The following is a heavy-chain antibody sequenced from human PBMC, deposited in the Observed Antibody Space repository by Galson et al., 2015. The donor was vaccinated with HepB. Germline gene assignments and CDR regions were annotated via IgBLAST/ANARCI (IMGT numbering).Heavy chain of an antibody. CDR3: VRDLGEMVTMIFSDY. Sequence: SVKVSCKASGYSFTSFGISWVRQAPGQGLEWMGWISGYNGNTNYAQKVQGRVTMTTDTSTSTAYMELRSLRSDDTAVYYCVRDLGEMVTMIFSDYWGQGTLVTVSS. J-gene: IGHJ4*02. CDR2: ISGYNGNT. D-gene: IGHD3/OR15-3a*01. V-gene: IGHV1-18*01. CDR1: GYSFTSFG.